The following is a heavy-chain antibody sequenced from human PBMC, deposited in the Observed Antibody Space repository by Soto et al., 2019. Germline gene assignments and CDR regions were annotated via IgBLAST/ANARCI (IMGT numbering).Heavy chain of an antibody. CDR1: GYTFTSYG. J-gene: IGHJ6*02. V-gene: IGHV1-18*01. CDR3: AIGKWLHNYYYGMDV. Sequence: QVQLVQSGAEVKKPGASVKVSCKASGYTFTSYGISWVRQAPGQGLEWMGWISAYNGNTNYAQKLQGRVTMTTDTSTSTAYMELRSLRSDETAVYYCAIGKWLHNYYYGMDVWGQGTTVTVSS. D-gene: IGHD6-19*01. CDR2: ISAYNGNT.